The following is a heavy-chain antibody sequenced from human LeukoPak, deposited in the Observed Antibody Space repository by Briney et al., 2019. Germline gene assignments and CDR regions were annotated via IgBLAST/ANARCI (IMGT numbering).Heavy chain of an antibody. Sequence: PGGSLRLSCVASGFFVSSNYMSWVRQAPGKGLEWVSIIYSGSSTYYADSVKGRFTISRDNSKNTVFLQMNSLRVEDTAVYYCARGPTRGCGDYWGQGTLVTVSS. D-gene: IGHD4-17*01. J-gene: IGHJ4*02. CDR3: ARGPTRGCGDY. CDR2: IYSGSST. CDR1: GFFVSSNY. V-gene: IGHV3-53*01.